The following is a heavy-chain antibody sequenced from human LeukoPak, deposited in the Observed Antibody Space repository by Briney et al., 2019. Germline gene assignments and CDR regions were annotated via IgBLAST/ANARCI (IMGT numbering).Heavy chain of an antibody. V-gene: IGHV3-48*03. J-gene: IGHJ4*02. D-gene: IGHD1-26*01. CDR2: ISTSGSSI. Sequence: GGSLRLSCAASGFTFSSYEMNWVRQAPGKGLEGVSYISTSGSSIYYADSVKGRFTISRDNAKNSLYLQMNSLRAEDTAVYYCASITSYGGRDRAFDSWGQGTPVTVSS. CDR3: ASITSYGGRDRAFDS. CDR1: GFTFSSYE.